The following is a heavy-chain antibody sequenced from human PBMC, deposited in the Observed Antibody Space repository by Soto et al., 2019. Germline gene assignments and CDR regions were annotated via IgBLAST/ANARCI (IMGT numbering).Heavy chain of an antibody. CDR1: GFTFSSYS. V-gene: IGHV3-21*01. CDR2: ISSSSSYI. CDR3: EREPDLDSWSGDCPRWSDP. Sequence: GGSLRLSGAASGFTFSSYSMNWVRQAPGKGLEWVSSISSSSSYIYYADSVKGRFTISRDNAKNSLYLQMNSLRAEDTAVYYCEREPDLDSWSGDCPRWSDPWGQGTLVAISS. D-gene: IGHD2-21*01. J-gene: IGHJ5*01.